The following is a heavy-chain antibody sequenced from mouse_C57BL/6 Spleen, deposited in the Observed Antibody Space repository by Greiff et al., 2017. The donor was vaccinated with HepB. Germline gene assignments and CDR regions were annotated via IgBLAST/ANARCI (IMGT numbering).Heavy chain of an antibody. D-gene: IGHD3-2*02. V-gene: IGHV7-1*01. Sequence: EVKLVESGGGLVQSGRSLRLSCATSGFTFSDFYMEWVRQAPGKGLEWIAASRNKANDYTTEYSASVKGRFIVSRDTSQSILYLQMNALRAEDTAIYYCARDGFFPDSSGYEDAMDYWGQGTSVTVSS. CDR2: SRNKANDYTT. J-gene: IGHJ4*01. CDR1: GFTFSDFY. CDR3: ARDGFFPDSSGYEDAMDY.